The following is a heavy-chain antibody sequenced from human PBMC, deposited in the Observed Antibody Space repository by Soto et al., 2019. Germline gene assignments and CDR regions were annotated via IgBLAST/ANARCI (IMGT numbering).Heavy chain of an antibody. CDR2: ISYDGSNK. J-gene: IGHJ4*02. Sequence: GGSLRLPCAASGFTFSSYGMHWVRQAPGKGLEWVAVISYDGSNKYYADSVKGRFTISRDNSKNTLYLQMNSLRAEDTAVYYCAKGRTWIQLWCDFDYWGQGXLVTVYS. CDR1: GFTFSSYG. D-gene: IGHD5-18*01. CDR3: AKGRTWIQLWCDFDY. V-gene: IGHV3-30*18.